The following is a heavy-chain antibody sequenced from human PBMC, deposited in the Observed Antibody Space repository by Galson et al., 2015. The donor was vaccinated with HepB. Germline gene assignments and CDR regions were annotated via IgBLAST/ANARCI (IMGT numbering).Heavy chain of an antibody. J-gene: IGHJ4*02. Sequence: SLRLSCAASGFTFSNSGMHWVRQAPGKGLEWVAVTWSDGINNYYADSVKGRFTISRDNFKNTLYLQMNSLRAEDTAVYYCAKDAYRSSYYFDSWGQGTLATVSS. D-gene: IGHD3-16*01. CDR2: TWSDGINN. CDR1: GFTFSNSG. CDR3: AKDAYRSSYYFDS. V-gene: IGHV3-33*06.